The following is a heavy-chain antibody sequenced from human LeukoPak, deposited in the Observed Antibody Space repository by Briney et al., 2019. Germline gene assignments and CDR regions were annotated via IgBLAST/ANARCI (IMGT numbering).Heavy chain of an antibody. CDR2: IRSKANSYAT. CDR1: GFTFSGSA. J-gene: IGHJ4*02. Sequence: GGSLRLSCAASGFTFSGSAMHWVRQASGKGLEWVGRIRSKANSYATAYAASVKGRFTISRDDSKNTAYLQMNSLKTEDTAVYYCTRLGYGSGSSLDYWGQGTLVTVSS. V-gene: IGHV3-73*01. CDR3: TRLGYGSGSSLDY. D-gene: IGHD3-10*01.